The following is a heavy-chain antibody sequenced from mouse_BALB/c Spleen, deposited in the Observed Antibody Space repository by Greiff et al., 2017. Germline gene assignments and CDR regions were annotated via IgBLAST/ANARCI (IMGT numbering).Heavy chain of an antibody. CDR2: IYPGDGDT. J-gene: IGHJ3*01. V-gene: IGHV1-87*01. Sequence: QVQLQQSGAELARPGASVKLSCKASGYTFTSYWMQWVKQRPGQGLEWIGAIYPGDGDTRYTQKFKGKATLTADKSSSTAYMQLSSLASEDSAVYYCARSLSMGYGNYVWFAYWGQGTLVTVSA. CDR1: GYTFTSYW. D-gene: IGHD2-10*02. CDR3: ARSLSMGYGNYVWFAY.